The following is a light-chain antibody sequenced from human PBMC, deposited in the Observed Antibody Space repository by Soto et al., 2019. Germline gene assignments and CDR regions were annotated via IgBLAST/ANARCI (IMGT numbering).Light chain of an antibody. J-gene: IGKJ1*01. Sequence: EIVMTQSPATLSVSPVEGSTLSCRASQSVSSKLAWYKQKHGRLRSMLIYGASTRATGIPARFSGSGSGTEFSLIISSLQSEDSAVYYCKQYNSWLWTFGQGTKV. CDR2: GAS. V-gene: IGKV3-15*01. CDR1: QSVSSK. CDR3: KQYNSWLWT.